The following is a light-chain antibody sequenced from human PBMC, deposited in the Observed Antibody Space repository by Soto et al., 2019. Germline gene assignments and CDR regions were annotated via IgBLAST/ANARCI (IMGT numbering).Light chain of an antibody. CDR2: SAS. Sequence: DIQMTQSPSSLSASVGDRVTITCRASQGIGNYLAWYQQKPGKVPKLLIYSASTLQSGVPSRFSGSGSGTDFTLTISSLEPEDVATYYCQHYNNAPYPFGQRTKLKIK. J-gene: IGKJ2*01. CDR1: QGIGNY. V-gene: IGKV1-27*01. CDR3: QHYNNAPYP.